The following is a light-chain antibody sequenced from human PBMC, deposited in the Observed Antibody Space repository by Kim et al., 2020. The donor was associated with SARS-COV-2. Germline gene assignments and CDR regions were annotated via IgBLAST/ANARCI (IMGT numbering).Light chain of an antibody. Sequence: ALGQTVRITCQGDSLRSYYASWYQQKPGQAPLLVIYGKNNRPSGIPDRFFGSSSGNTASLTITGAQAEDEADYYCNSRDSSDNHVVFGGGTQLTVL. CDR2: GKN. CDR1: SLRSYY. V-gene: IGLV3-19*01. J-gene: IGLJ2*01. CDR3: NSRDSSDNHVV.